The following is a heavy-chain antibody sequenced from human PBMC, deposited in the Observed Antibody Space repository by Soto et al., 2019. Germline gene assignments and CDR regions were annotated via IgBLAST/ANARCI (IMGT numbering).Heavy chain of an antibody. Sequence: QVQLVESGGGVVQPGRYLRLSCAASGFTFSNYAMHWVRQAPGKGLEWVAVISYDGSNKYYADSVKGRFTISRDNSKNTVDLQMNSLRAEDTAVYYCASERSHSSSPYFDYWGQGTLFTVSS. CDR2: ISYDGSNK. CDR1: GFTFSNYA. V-gene: IGHV3-30-3*01. CDR3: ASERSHSSSPYFDY. D-gene: IGHD6-6*01. J-gene: IGHJ4*02.